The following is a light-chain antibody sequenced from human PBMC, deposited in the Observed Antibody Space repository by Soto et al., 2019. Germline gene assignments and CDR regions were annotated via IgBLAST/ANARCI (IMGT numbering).Light chain of an antibody. J-gene: IGKJ1*01. Sequence: DIQMTQSPSSLSASVGDRLTITCRASQSVSSWLAWYQQKPGRAPRLLIYDASKLEAGVPSRFSGSGSETELSLTISSLQPDDFATYFCQQYNSFPTFGQGTRVEIK. CDR3: QQYNSFPT. CDR1: QSVSSW. CDR2: DAS. V-gene: IGKV1-5*01.